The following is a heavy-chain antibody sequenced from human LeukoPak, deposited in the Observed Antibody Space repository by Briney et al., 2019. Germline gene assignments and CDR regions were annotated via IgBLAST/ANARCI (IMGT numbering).Heavy chain of an antibody. CDR2: IYYSGNT. J-gene: IGHJ6*03. Sequence: PSETLSLTCAVSGGSMSTTSYWGWIRQSPGKGLEWIGSIYYSGNTYYNPSLKSRVTISVDTSKNQFSLNLNSVTAADSAVYYCARHFYPYYYYMDVWGKGTTVTVSS. CDR1: GGSMSTTSY. D-gene: IGHD2/OR15-2a*01. CDR3: ARHFYPYYYYMDV. V-gene: IGHV4-39*01.